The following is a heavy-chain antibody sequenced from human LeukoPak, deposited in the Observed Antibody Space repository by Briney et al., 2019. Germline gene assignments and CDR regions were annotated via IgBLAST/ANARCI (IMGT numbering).Heavy chain of an antibody. CDR2: INHSGST. V-gene: IGHV4-34*01. J-gene: IGHJ5*02. CDR3: AREGGYCSSTSCYSNWFDP. Sequence: SETLSLTCAVYGGSFSGYYWSWIRQPPGKGLEWIGEINHSGSTNYNPSLKSRVTISVDTSKNQSSMKLSSVTAADAAVYYCAREGGYCSSTSCYSNWFDPWGQGTLVTVSS. D-gene: IGHD2-2*01. CDR1: GGSFSGYY.